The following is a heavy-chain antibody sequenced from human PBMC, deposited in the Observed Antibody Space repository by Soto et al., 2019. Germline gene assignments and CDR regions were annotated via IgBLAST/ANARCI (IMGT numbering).Heavy chain of an antibody. D-gene: IGHD2-15*01. CDR3: ARSDLYCSGGSCYPSLFDY. V-gene: IGHV5-51*01. Sequence: GESLKISCKGSGYSFTSYWIGWVRQMPGKGLEWMGIIYPGGSDTRYSPSFQGQVTISADKSISTAYLQWSSLKASDTAMYYCARSDLYCSGGSCYPSLFDYWGQGTMVTVSS. J-gene: IGHJ4*02. CDR2: IYPGGSDT. CDR1: GYSFTSYW.